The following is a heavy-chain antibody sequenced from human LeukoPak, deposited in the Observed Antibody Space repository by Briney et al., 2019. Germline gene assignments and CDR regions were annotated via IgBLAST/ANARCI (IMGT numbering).Heavy chain of an antibody. D-gene: IGHD3/OR15-3a*01. CDR2: IRQDGGAD. CDR3: ARDNWTDY. CDR1: GFAFSTYW. Sequence: GGSLRLSCAASGFAFSTYWMSWVRQAPGEGLEWVANIRQDGGADYYADSVKGRFTISKDNAKNSVFLYMNSLRVEDSGVYYCARDNWTDYWGQGTLVTVS. J-gene: IGHJ4*02. V-gene: IGHV3-7*01.